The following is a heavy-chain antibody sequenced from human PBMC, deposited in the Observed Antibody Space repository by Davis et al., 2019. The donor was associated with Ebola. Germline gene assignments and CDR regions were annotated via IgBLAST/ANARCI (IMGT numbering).Heavy chain of an antibody. CDR3: ARGERGGAEFYDN. J-gene: IGHJ1*01. Sequence: AASVKVSCKTSGYTFINHVISWVRQAPGQRLEWMGWVGAYNHNTHYAQKFQGRVTMTADTSTNTAYMELKSLRSDDTAVYYCARGERGGAEFYDNRGQGTLITVSS. V-gene: IGHV1-18*01. CDR1: GYTFINHV. D-gene: IGHD2/OR15-2a*01. CDR2: VGAYNHNT.